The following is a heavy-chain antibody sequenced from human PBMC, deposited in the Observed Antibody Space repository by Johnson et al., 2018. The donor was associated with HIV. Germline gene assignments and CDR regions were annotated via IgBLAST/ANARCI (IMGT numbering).Heavy chain of an antibody. CDR2: IYTGGST. J-gene: IGHJ3*02. Sequence: MHLVESGGGLVQPGGSLRLSCAASGFTFSSNYMSWVRQAPGRGLEWVSIIYTGGSTYYADSVKGRFTISRDNAKNSLYLQINSLRAEDTAVYYCARAYPYCSGGSCYTAQPNDAFDIWGQGTMVTVSS. CDR3: ARAYPYCSGGSCYTAQPNDAFDI. V-gene: IGHV3-66*01. D-gene: IGHD2-15*01. CDR1: GFTFSSNY.